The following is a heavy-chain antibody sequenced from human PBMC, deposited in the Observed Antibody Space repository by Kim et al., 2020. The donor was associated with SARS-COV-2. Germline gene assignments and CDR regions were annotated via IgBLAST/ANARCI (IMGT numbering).Heavy chain of an antibody. V-gene: IGHV3-23*01. Sequence: GGSLRLSCAASGFTFSSYAMSWVRQAPGKGREWVSAISGSGGSTYYADSVKGRFTISRDNSKNTLYRQMNSLRAEDTAVYYCAKDGVGYGDSALKNPHYYYYGMDVWGQGPTVTVSS. J-gene: IGHJ6*02. CDR3: AKDGVGYGDSALKNPHYYYYGMDV. CDR1: GFTFSSYA. D-gene: IGHD4-17*01. CDR2: ISGSGGST.